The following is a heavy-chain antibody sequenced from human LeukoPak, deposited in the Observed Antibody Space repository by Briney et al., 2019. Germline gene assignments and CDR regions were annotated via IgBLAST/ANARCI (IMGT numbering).Heavy chain of an antibody. J-gene: IGHJ4*02. Sequence: PGGSLRLSCAASGFTSSSYSMNWVRQAPGKGLEWVSSISSSSSYIYYADSVKGRFTISRDNAKNSLYLQMNSLRAEDTAVYYCARGYSYGYVFDYWGQGTLVTVSS. V-gene: IGHV3-21*01. CDR3: ARGYSYGYVFDY. D-gene: IGHD5-18*01. CDR1: GFTSSSYS. CDR2: ISSSSSYI.